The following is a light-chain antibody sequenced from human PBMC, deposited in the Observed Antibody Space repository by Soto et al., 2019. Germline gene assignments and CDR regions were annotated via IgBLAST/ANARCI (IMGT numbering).Light chain of an antibody. CDR3: QQRNSWPLT. CDR2: GTS. CDR1: QSVDGY. J-gene: IGKJ4*01. V-gene: IGKV3-11*01. Sequence: EVVMTQSPGTLSVSLGESATLSCRASQSVDGYLAWFQQKPGQAPRLLIYGTSSRATGIPDRFSGSGSGTDFTLTISSLEPEDFAFYYCQQRNSWPLTFGGGTKVDIK.